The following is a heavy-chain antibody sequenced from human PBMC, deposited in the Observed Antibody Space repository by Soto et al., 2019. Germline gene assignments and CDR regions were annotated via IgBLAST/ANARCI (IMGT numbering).Heavy chain of an antibody. D-gene: IGHD3-10*01. CDR2: SSGSGGTI. Sequence: GGSLRLSCAASGFTFDNYAMSWVRQAPGKGLEWVSSSSGSGGTIYYADSVKGRFTISRVNSRNTLYLQMNSLRAEDTAVYYCVKVQSYTVLRGANDFWGPGTLVTVSS. J-gene: IGHJ4*02. V-gene: IGHV3-23*01. CDR1: GFTFDNYA. CDR3: VKVQSYTVLRGANDF.